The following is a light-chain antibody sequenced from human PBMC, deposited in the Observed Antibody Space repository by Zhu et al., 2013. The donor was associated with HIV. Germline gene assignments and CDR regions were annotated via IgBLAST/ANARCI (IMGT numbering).Light chain of an antibody. Sequence: DIQMTQSPSFVSASVGDRVTITCRASQGISAWLAWYQQRPGRAPKLLIYKASTLEGGVPSRFSGSGSGTDFTLTINSLQPDDFATYYCQQYKSLYTFGQGTKLEMK. CDR3: QQYKSLYT. J-gene: IGKJ2*01. V-gene: IGKV1-5*03. CDR1: QGISAW. CDR2: KAS.